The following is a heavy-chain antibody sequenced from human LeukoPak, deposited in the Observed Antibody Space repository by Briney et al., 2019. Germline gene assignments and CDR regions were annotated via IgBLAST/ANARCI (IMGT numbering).Heavy chain of an antibody. CDR1: GYTFTSYG. CDR2: MSAYNGNT. J-gene: IGHJ4*02. Sequence: ASVKVSCKASGYTFTSYGISWVRQAPGQGLQWMGWMSAYNGNTNYAQKLQGRVTMTTDTSTSTAYMELRSLRSDDTAVYYCARCHDEVDFWSGYSLSFDYWGQGTLVTVSS. D-gene: IGHD3-3*01. CDR3: ARCHDEVDFWSGYSLSFDY. V-gene: IGHV1-18*01.